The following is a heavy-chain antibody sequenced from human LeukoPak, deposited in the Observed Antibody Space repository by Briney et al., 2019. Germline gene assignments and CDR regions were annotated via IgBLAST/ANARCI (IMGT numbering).Heavy chain of an antibody. J-gene: IGHJ4*02. V-gene: IGHV3-7*01. CDR2: IKQDGSEK. Sequence: GGSLRLSCVGSGFTSIAYALTWARQAPGKGLEWVADIKQDGSEKYYVDSVKGRFTISRDNAKNSLYLQMNSLRAEDTAVYSCARDIRDGASYYFDYWGQGTLVTVSS. D-gene: IGHD5-24*01. CDR1: GFTSIAYA. CDR3: ARDIRDGASYYFDY.